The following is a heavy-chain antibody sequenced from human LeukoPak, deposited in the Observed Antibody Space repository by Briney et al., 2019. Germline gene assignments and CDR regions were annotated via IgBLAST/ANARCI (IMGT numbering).Heavy chain of an antibody. CDR3: AREPGLRKTSYYGMDV. D-gene: IGHD4-17*01. CDR2: IYYSGST. J-gene: IGHJ6*02. Sequence: SETLSLTCTVSGGSISSYYWSWIRQPPGKGLEWIGYIYYSGSTNYNPSLKSRVTISVDTSKNQFSLKLSSVTAADTAVYYCAREPGLRKTSYYGMDVWGQGTTVTVSS. V-gene: IGHV4-59*01. CDR1: GGSISSYY.